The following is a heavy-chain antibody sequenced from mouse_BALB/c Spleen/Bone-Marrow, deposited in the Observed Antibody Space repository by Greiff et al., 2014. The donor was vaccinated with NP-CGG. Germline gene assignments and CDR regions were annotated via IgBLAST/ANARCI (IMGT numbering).Heavy chain of an antibody. CDR2: INPYNGDT. J-gene: IGHJ1*01. CDR1: GYSFTGYF. Sequence: EVQLVESGPELVKPGASVKISCKASGYSFTGYFMNWVKQSHGKSLEWIGRINPYNGDTFYNQKFKGKATLTVDKSSSTAHMELLSLTSEDSAVYYCGKVYDYDGWYFDVWGAGTTVTVSS. D-gene: IGHD2-4*01. CDR3: GKVYDYDGWYFDV. V-gene: IGHV1-37*01.